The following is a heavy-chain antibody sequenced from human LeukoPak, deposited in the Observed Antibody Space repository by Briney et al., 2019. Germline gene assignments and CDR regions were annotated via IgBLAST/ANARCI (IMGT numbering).Heavy chain of an antibody. D-gene: IGHD3-22*01. CDR1: GYGFTSYW. CDR2: IYPGDSDT. Sequence: GESLKISCKGSGYGFTSYWIGWVRQMPGKGLEWMGIIYPGDSDTRYSPSFQGQATISADKSISTAYLQWSSLKASDTAMYYCARQRSYDSSGYYWATPPDYWGQGTLVTVSS. CDR3: ARQRSYDSSGYYWATPPDY. J-gene: IGHJ4*02. V-gene: IGHV5-51*01.